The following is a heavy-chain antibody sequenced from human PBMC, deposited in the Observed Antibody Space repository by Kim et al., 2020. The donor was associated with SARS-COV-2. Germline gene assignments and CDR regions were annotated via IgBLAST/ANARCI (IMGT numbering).Heavy chain of an antibody. Sequence: ASVKVSCKASGYTFSSVDLYWLRQAPGQRLEWMGRINAGKGNTEYSQKFQDRVTISRDTSASTAYMELSSLTSEDTAMYYCARRSSASGPYDYWGQGTLVTVSS. J-gene: IGHJ4*02. CDR2: INAGKGNT. CDR3: ARRSSASGPYDY. D-gene: IGHD3-10*01. V-gene: IGHV1-3*01. CDR1: GYTFSSVD.